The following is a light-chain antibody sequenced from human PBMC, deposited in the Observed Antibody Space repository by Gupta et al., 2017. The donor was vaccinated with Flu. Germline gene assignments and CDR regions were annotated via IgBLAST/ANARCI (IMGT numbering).Light chain of an antibody. CDR2: AAS. CDR3: QQSYSSPYT. CDR1: QSISSY. V-gene: IGKV1-39*01. J-gene: IGKJ2*01. Sequence: PSSLSASVGDRVTITCRASQSISSYLNWYQQKPGKAPELLMYAASSLQSGVPSRFSGSGSGTDFTLTIIRLQPEDFATYYCQQSYSSPYTFGQGTKLEIK.